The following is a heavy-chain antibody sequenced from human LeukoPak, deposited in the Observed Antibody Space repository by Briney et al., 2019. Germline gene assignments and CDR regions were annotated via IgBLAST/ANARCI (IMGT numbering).Heavy chain of an antibody. CDR2: VHYSGAT. V-gene: IGHV4-59*08. J-gene: IGHJ4*02. CDR3: ARAHSSSWFPYYFDY. CDR1: GDSISGYF. D-gene: IGHD6-13*01. Sequence: SETLSLTCTVSGDSISGYFWSWIRQTPGKGLEWIGYVHYSGATNYNPSLKSRVTISVDTSKNQFSLKLSSVTAADTAVYYCARAHSSSWFPYYFDYWGQGTLVTVSS.